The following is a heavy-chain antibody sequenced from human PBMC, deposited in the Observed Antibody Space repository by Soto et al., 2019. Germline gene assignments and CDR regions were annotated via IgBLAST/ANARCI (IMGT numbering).Heavy chain of an antibody. CDR2: ISGSGGST. D-gene: IGHD6-13*01. Sequence: GGSLRLSCAASGFTFSSYAMSWVRQAPGKGLEWVSAISGSGGSTYYADSVKGRFTISRDNSKNTLYLQMNSLRAEDTAVYYCASDVGPIAAAGAKYFQHWGQGTLVTVSS. J-gene: IGHJ1*01. CDR1: GFTFSSYA. CDR3: ASDVGPIAAAGAKYFQH. V-gene: IGHV3-23*01.